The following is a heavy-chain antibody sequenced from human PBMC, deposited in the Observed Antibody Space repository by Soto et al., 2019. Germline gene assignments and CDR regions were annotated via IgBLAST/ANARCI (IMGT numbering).Heavy chain of an antibody. Sequence: SETLSLTCTVSGGSISSGDYYWSWIRQPPGKGLEWIGYIYYSGSTYYNPSLKSRVTISVDTSKNQFSLKLSSVTAADTAVYYCASYDFWSGFSKGGPKNYYYGMDVWGQGTTVTVSS. CDR1: GGSISSGDYY. CDR2: IYYSGST. V-gene: IGHV4-30-4*01. D-gene: IGHD3-3*01. CDR3: ASYDFWSGFSKGGPKNYYYGMDV. J-gene: IGHJ6*02.